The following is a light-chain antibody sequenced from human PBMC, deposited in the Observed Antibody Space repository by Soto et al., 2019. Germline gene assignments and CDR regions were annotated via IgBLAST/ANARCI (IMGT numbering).Light chain of an antibody. V-gene: IGKV3-20*01. J-gene: IGKJ1*01. Sequence: IVLTQSPGTLSLSPWERATLSCRASQSVNSNYLVWYQQNPGQAPRLLIYGSAIRATGIPDRFSSSGAGTTVSPPISRLEPEDVSVYYCQQYAGTLSWTFGQGTKVDI. CDR2: GSA. CDR3: QQYAGTLSWT. CDR1: QSVNSNY.